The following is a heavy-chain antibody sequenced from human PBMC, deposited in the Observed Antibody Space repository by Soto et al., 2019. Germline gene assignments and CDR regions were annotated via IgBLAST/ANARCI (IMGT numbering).Heavy chain of an antibody. CDR1: GVSLNNAW. D-gene: IGHD6-13*01. Sequence: GGSVRLSCAASGVSLNNAWMNWVRQAPGKGLEWVGRVKRNSDGGTIDYAAPVKGRFTISRDGSRNTMYLQMDGLKPEDTAVYYCTTVISSWYVDYWGQGTRVTVSS. V-gene: IGHV3-15*05. J-gene: IGHJ4*02. CDR2: VKRNSDGGTI. CDR3: TTVISSWYVDY.